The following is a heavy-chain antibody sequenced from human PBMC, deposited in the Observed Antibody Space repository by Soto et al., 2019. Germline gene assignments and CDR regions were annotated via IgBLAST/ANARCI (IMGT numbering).Heavy chain of an antibody. Sequence: SETLSLTCTVSGGSISSSSYYWGWIRQPPGKGLEWIGSIYYSGSTYYNPSLKSRVTISVDTSKNQFSLKLSPVTAADTAVYYCARQGYTFGGVIVAYYFDYWGQGTLVTVSS. CDR1: GGSISSSSYY. CDR3: ARQGYTFGGVIVAYYFDY. D-gene: IGHD3-16*02. V-gene: IGHV4-39*01. CDR2: IYYSGST. J-gene: IGHJ4*02.